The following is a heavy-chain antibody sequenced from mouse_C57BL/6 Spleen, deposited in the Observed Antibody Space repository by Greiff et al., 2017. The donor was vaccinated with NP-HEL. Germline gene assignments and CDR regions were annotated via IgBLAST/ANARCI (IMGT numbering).Heavy chain of an antibody. CDR3: TTRNYGSSLPCAY. V-gene: IGHV14-4*01. CDR2: IDPENGDT. D-gene: IGHD1-1*01. Sequence: EVQLQQSGAELVRPGASVKLSCTASGFNIKDDYMHWVKQRPEQGLEWIGWIDPENGDTEYASKFQGTATITADTSSNTAYLQLSSLTSEDTAVYYCTTRNYGSSLPCAYWGQGTLVTVSA. CDR1: GFNIKDDY. J-gene: IGHJ3*01.